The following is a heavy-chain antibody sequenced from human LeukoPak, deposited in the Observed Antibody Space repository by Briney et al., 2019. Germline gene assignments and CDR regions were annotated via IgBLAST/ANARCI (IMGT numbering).Heavy chain of an antibody. CDR1: GFTFTSSA. V-gene: IGHV1-58*01. D-gene: IGHD4-23*01. CDR2: IVIGSGNT. Sequence: VKVSCKASGFTFTSSAVQWVRQARGQRLEWIGWIVIGSGNTNYAQKFQERVTITRDMSTSTVYMELSSLRSEDTAVYYCAAEGRPAVVTFRKGAVDLWGQGTMVTVSS. J-gene: IGHJ3*01. CDR3: AAEGRPAVVTFRKGAVDL.